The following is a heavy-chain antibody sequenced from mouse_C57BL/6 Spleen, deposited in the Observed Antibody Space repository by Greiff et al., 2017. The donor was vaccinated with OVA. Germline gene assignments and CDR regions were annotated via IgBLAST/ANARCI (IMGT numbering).Heavy chain of an antibody. V-gene: IGHV1-55*01. CDR3: ARATGSSPLDY. CDR1: GYTFTSYW. Sequence: VQLQQSGAELVKPGASVKMSCKASGYTFTSYWITWVKQRPGQGLEWIGDIYPGSGSTNYNEKFKSKATLTVDTSSSTAYMQLSSLTSEDSAVYYCARATGSSPLDYWGQGTTLTVSS. CDR2: IYPGSGST. D-gene: IGHD1-1*01. J-gene: IGHJ2*01.